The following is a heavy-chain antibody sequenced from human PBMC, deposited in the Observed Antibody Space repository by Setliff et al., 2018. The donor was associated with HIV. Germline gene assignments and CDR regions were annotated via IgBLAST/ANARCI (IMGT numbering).Heavy chain of an antibody. CDR3: ARKDGVGYCDSNSCYGIGPIDF. D-gene: IGHD2-2*01. Sequence: ASSEVSCKASGYSFTGYYVNWVRQAPGQGLEWMGRINPKSGATNLAQKFQGRVTLTRDTSVTTVYMELTSLRSDDTAVYYCARKDGVGYCDSNSCYGIGPIDFWGQGSLVTVSS. J-gene: IGHJ4*02. V-gene: IGHV1-2*06. CDR2: INPKSGAT. CDR1: GYSFTGYY.